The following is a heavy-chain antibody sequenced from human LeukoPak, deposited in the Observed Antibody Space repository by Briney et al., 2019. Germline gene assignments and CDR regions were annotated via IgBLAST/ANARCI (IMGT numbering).Heavy chain of an antibody. J-gene: IGHJ6*04. CDR1: GGSFSGYY. CDR3: ARRALGV. CDR2: INHSGST. Sequence: SETLSLTCAVYGGSFSGYYWSWIRQPPGKGLEWIGEINHSGSTNYNPSLKSRVTISVDTSKNQFSLKLSSVTAADTAVYYCARRALGVWGKGTTVTVSS. V-gene: IGHV4-34*01.